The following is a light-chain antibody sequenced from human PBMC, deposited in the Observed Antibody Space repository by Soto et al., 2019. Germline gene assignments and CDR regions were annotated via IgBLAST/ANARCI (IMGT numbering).Light chain of an antibody. CDR2: DAS. CDR1: QSIGNY. Sequence: EVVLTQSPATLSLSPGDRATLSCWASQSIGNYLAWYQQKLGQAPRLLIYDASNRATGIPARFSGSGSGTDFTLTISSLEPEDFAVYYCQQRSDWPSFGQGTKLEIK. V-gene: IGKV3-11*01. J-gene: IGKJ2*01. CDR3: QQRSDWPS.